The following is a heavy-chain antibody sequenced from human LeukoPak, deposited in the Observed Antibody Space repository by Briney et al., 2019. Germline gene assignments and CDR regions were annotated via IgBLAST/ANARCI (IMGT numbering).Heavy chain of an antibody. CDR2: INHSGST. V-gene: IGHV4-34*01. D-gene: IGHD1-26*01. CDR3: ARVGIVGPTLGP. CDR1: GGSFSGYY. J-gene: IGHJ5*02. Sequence: SETLSLTCAVYGGSFSGYYWSWIRQPPGKGLEWIGEINHSGSTNYNPSLKSRVTISVDTSKNQFSLKLSSVTAADTAVYYCARVGIVGPTLGPWSQGTLVTVSS.